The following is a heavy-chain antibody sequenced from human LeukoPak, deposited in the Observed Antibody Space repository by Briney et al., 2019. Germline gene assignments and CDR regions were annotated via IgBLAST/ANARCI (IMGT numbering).Heavy chain of an antibody. J-gene: IGHJ3*02. CDR3: ARKYYYASGNYAFDI. D-gene: IGHD3-10*01. CDR2: IYYSGST. V-gene: IGHV4-39*07. Sequence: KASETLSLTCTVSGGSISSSSYYWGWIRQPPGKGLEWIGSIYYSGSTYYNPSLKSRVTISVDKSKNQFSLKLSSVTAADTALYYCARKYYYASGNYAFDIWGQGTMVTVSA. CDR1: GGSISSSSYY.